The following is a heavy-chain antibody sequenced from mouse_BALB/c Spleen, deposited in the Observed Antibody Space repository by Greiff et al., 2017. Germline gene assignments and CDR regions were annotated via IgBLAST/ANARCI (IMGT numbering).Heavy chain of an antibody. CDR1: GFNIKDYY. V-gene: IGHV14-4*02. CDR2: IDPENGDT. Sequence: VQLKQSGAELVRSGASVKLSCTASGFNIKDYYMHWVKQRPEQGLEWIGWIDPENGDTEYAPKFQGKATMTADTSSNTAYLQLSSLTSEDTAVYYCIEITTFVDYWGQGTTLTVSS. J-gene: IGHJ2*01. CDR3: IEITTFVDY. D-gene: IGHD2-4*01.